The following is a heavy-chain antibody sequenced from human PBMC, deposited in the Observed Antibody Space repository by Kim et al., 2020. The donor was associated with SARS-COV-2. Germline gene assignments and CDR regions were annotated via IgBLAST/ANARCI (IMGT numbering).Heavy chain of an antibody. CDR3: AKDYSGYDPYYYYGMDV. CDR1: GFTFSSYG. J-gene: IGHJ6*02. V-gene: IGHV3-33*06. Sequence: GGSLRLSCAASGFTFSSYGMHWVRQAPGKGLEWVAVIWYDGSNKYYADSVKGRFTISRDNSKNTLYLQMNSLRAEDTAVYYCAKDYSGYDPYYYYGMDVWGQGTTVTVSS. CDR2: IWYDGSNK. D-gene: IGHD5-12*01.